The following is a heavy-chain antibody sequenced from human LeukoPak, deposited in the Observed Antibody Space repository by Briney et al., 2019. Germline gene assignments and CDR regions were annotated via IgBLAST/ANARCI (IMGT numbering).Heavy chain of an antibody. CDR3: ARVLGVRGWFDP. V-gene: IGHV4-59*01. CDR1: GGSISSYY. D-gene: IGHD3-10*01. J-gene: IGHJ5*02. CDR2: IYYSGST. Sequence: ASETLSLTCTVSGGSISSYYWRWIRQPPGKGLEWIGYIYYSGSTNYNPSLKSRVTISVDTSKNQFSLKLTSVTAADTAVYYCARVLGVRGWFDPWGQGMLVTVSS.